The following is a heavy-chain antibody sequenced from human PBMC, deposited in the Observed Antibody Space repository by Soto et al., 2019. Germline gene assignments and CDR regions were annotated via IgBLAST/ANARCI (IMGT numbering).Heavy chain of an antibody. Sequence: SVKVSCKASGFTFTSSAVQWVRQARGQRLEWIGWIVVGSGNTNYAQKFQERVTITRDMSTSTAYMELSSLRSEDTAVYYCAALNYYDSSGYDFSVDYWGQGNLVTVSS. CDR2: IVVGSGNT. CDR1: GFTFTSSA. D-gene: IGHD3-22*01. J-gene: IGHJ4*02. V-gene: IGHV1-58*01. CDR3: AALNYYDSSGYDFSVDY.